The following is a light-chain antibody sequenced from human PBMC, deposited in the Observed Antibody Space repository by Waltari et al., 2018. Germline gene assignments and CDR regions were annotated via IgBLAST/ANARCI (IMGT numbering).Light chain of an antibody. V-gene: IGKV1-5*03. J-gene: IGKJ2*01. CDR2: RVS. CDR1: QNVNSW. Sequence: DIQMTQSPSTLSASVGDRVSITCRASQNVNSWLAWYHQRPGEAPKLLIYRVSSLASGVPSRFSGSGSGTEFSLTITSLQPDDLGTYYCQQHDNLRTFGQGTKLEI. CDR3: QQHDNLRT.